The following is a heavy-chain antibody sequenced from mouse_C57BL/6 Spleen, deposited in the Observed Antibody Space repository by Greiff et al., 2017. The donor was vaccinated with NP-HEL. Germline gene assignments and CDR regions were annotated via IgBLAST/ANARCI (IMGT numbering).Heavy chain of an antibody. CDR2: ISDGGSYT. J-gene: IGHJ2*01. V-gene: IGHV5-4*01. Sequence: EVQGVESGGGLVKPGGSLKLSCAASGFTFSSYAMSWVRQTPEKRLEWVATISDGGSYTYYPDNVKGRFTISRDKANNNLYLQMSHLKSEDTAMYYCARAPRRPYYFDYWGQGTTLTVSS. CDR3: ARAPRRPYYFDY. CDR1: GFTFSSYA.